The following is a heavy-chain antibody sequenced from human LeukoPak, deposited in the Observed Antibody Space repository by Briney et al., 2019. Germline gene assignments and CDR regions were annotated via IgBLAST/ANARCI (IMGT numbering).Heavy chain of an antibody. CDR1: WFPFRGYN. CDR3: ARGWGSYYFDS. D-gene: IGHD3-16*01. CDR2: FTSSSSSI. Sequence: GALRLSWAASWFPFRGYNISLGRPAPREGLELVSSFTSSSSSIYYADSVKGRFTISRDNAKNSLYLQLSSLGAEDTAVYYCARGWGSYYFDSWGQGTLVTVSS. V-gene: IGHV3-21*01. J-gene: IGHJ4*02.